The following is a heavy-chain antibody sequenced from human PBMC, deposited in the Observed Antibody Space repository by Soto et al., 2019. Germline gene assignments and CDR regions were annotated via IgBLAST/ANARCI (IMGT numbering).Heavy chain of an antibody. CDR2: INPNSGGT. CDR1: GYTFTGYY. CDR3: ARVGRGSSNDPGDY. V-gene: IGHV1-2*02. D-gene: IGHD6-6*01. Sequence: GASVKFSCKASGYTFTGYYMHWVRQAPGQGLEWMGWINPNSGGTNYAQKFQGRVTMTRDTSISTAYMELSRLRSDDTAVYYCARVGRGSSNDPGDYWGQGTLVTVSS. J-gene: IGHJ4*02.